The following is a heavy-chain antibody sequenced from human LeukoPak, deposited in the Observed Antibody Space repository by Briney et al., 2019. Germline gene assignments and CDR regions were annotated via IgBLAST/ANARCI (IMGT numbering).Heavy chain of an antibody. D-gene: IGHD3-9*01. V-gene: IGHV3-66*01. J-gene: IGHJ4*02. CDR2: IYSGGST. CDR1: GFTVSSNY. Sequence: PGGPLRLSCAASGFTVSSNYMSWVRQAPGKGLEWVSVIYSGGSTYYADSVKGRFTISRDNSKNTLYLQMDSLRAEDTAVYYCAIAGYDILTGFFDYWGQGTLVTVSS. CDR3: AIAGYDILTGFFDY.